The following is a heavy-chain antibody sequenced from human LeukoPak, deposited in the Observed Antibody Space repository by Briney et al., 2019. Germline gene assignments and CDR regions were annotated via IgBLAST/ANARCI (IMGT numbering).Heavy chain of an antibody. V-gene: IGHV1-2*02. CDR2: INPNSSGT. CDR1: GYTFTSYY. Sequence: ASVKLSCKASGYTFTSYYMHWVRQAPGQGLEWMAWINPNSSGTNYAQKFQGRVTITRDKSISTVYMELSRLRSDDTAVYYCARDFGQQLPFDYWGQGTLVTVSS. J-gene: IGHJ4*02. CDR3: ARDFGQQLPFDY. D-gene: IGHD3/OR15-3a*01.